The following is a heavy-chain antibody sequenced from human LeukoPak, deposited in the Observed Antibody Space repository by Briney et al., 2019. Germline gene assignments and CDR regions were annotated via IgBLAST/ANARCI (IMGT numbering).Heavy chain of an antibody. CDR3: ARGVVVPAAKYDSLHTYGSDY. D-gene: IGHD2-2*01. Sequence: ASVKVSCKASGYTFTSYGISWVRQAPGQGLEWMGWISAYNGNTNYAQKLQGRVTMTTDTSTSTAYMGLRSLRSDDTAVYYCARGVVVPAAKYDSLHTYGSDYWGQGTLVTVSS. CDR1: GYTFTSYG. J-gene: IGHJ4*02. V-gene: IGHV1-18*01. CDR2: ISAYNGNT.